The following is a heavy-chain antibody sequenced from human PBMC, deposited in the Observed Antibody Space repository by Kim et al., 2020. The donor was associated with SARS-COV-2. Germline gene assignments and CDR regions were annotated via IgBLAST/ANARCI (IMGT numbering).Heavy chain of an antibody. Sequence: GGSLRLSCAASGFTFDSYAMTWVRQAPGKGLEWVSTISGTGSATYYANSVKGRFTISRDNSKNTLYLQMNSLGAEDTAMYYCAKDGTMIFVVRASYHLNSWGHGTLVTFSS. D-gene: IGHD3-22*01. CDR1: GFTFDSYA. CDR2: ISGTGSAT. V-gene: IGHV3-23*01. CDR3: AKDGTMIFVVRASYHLNS. J-gene: IGHJ5*01.